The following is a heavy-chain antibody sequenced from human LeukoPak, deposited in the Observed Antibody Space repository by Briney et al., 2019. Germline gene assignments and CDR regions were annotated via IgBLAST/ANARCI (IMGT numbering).Heavy chain of an antibody. D-gene: IGHD2-21*02. CDR2: ISYDGSNK. CDR3: AKDGGPGGVVVTAMWFDP. CDR1: GFTFSSYG. J-gene: IGHJ5*02. V-gene: IGHV3-30*18. Sequence: GGSLRLSCAASGFTFSSYGMHWVRQAPGKGLEWVAVISYDGSNKYYADSVKGRFTISRDNSKNTLYLQMNSLRAEDTAVYYCAKDGGPGGVVVTAMWFDPWGQGTLVTVSS.